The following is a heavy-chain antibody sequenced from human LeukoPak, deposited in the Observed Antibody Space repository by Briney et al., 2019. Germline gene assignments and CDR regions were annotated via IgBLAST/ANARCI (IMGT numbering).Heavy chain of an antibody. D-gene: IGHD3-10*01. J-gene: IGHJ6*02. Sequence: GESLKISCKGSGYSFTSYWIGWVRQMPGKGLEWMGIIYPGDSDTRYSPSFQGQVTISADKSISTAYLQWSSLKASDTAMYYCARRDGSGSYQHNYYYYYGMDVWGQGTTVTVSS. V-gene: IGHV5-51*01. CDR2: IYPGDSDT. CDR1: GYSFTSYW. CDR3: ARRDGSGSYQHNYYYYYGMDV.